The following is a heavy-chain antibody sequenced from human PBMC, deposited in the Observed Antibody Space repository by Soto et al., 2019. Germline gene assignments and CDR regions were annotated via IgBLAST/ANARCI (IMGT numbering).Heavy chain of an antibody. CDR3: ARDSSSSSYNWFDP. CDR2: IIPIFGTA. Sequence: SGNVSCKASGGTFISYAISWLLQSPGQGLEWMGGIIPIFGTAHYAQTFQGRVTITADESTSTAYMELSSLRSEDTAVYYCARDSSSSSYNWFDPWGQGTLVTVSS. CDR1: GGTFISYA. V-gene: IGHV1-69*13. D-gene: IGHD2-2*01. J-gene: IGHJ5*02.